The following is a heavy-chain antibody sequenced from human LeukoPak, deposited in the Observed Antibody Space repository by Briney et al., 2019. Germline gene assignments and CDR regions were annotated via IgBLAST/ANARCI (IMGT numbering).Heavy chain of an antibody. CDR2: ISYDGSNK. CDR3: AKGRWGLSSGCYNY. Sequence: PGGSLRLSCAASGFTFSSYGMHWVRQAPGKGLEWVAVISYDGSNKYYADSVKGRFTNSRDNSKNTLYLQMNSLRAEDTAVYYCAKGRWGLSSGCYNYWGQGTLVTVSS. CDR1: GFTFSSYG. J-gene: IGHJ4*02. D-gene: IGHD6-19*01. V-gene: IGHV3-30*18.